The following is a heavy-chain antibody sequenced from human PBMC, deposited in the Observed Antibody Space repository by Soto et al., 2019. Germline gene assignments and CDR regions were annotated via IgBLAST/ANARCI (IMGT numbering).Heavy chain of an antibody. CDR3: TSLYYYDSSGYLRNGMDV. Sequence: QVQLVESGGGVVQPGRSLRLSCAASGFTFSSYAMHWVRQAPGKGLEWVAVISYDGSNKYYADSVKGRFTISRDNSKNTLYLQMNSLRAEDTAVYYCTSLYYYDSSGYLRNGMDVW. D-gene: IGHD3-22*01. CDR1: GFTFSSYA. J-gene: IGHJ6*01. V-gene: IGHV3-30-3*01. CDR2: ISYDGSNK.